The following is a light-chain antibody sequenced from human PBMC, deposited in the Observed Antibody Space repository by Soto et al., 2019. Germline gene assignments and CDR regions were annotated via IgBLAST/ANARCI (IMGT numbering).Light chain of an antibody. CDR2: DAS. J-gene: IGKJ4*01. CDR3: QQYCSYPLT. V-gene: IGKV3-20*01. CDR1: HSGSSSY. Sequence: MFKRSPRTSSFSQYDSATPSCRASHSGSSSYLAWYQQKPGQAPRLLIYDASSRATGIPYRFSGGGSGTDFTLTISRLEPEDFAVYYCQQYCSYPLTFGGGTKVDIK.